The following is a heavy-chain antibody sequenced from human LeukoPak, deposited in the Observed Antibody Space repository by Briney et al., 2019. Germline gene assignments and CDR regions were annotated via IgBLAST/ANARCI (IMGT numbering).Heavy chain of an antibody. V-gene: IGHV1-2*02. CDR1: GYTFTSYA. Sequence: ASVKVSCKASGYTFTSYAMNWVRQAPGQGLEWMGWINPNSGATDYAQKFKGRDTMTRDTSISTAYMELSRLTSDDTAVYYCARDIGYDFYYYYMDVWGKGTTVTVSS. D-gene: IGHD5-12*01. CDR3: ARDIGYDFYYYYMDV. CDR2: INPNSGAT. J-gene: IGHJ6*03.